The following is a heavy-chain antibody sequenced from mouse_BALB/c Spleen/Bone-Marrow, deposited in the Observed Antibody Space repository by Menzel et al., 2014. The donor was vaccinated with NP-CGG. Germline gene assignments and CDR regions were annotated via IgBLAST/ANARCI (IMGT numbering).Heavy chain of an antibody. D-gene: IGHD1-1*01. Sequence: QVQLKESGAEFVKPGAPVKLSCKASGYTFTNYWMNWVKQRPGRGLEWIGRIDPSDSETHYNQKFKDKATLTVDKSSSTAYIQLSSLTSEDSAVYYCARGYYGRTCGWYFDVWGAGTTVTVSS. CDR2: IDPSDSET. J-gene: IGHJ1*01. CDR1: GYTFTNYW. CDR3: ARGYYGRTCGWYFDV. V-gene: IGHV1-69*02.